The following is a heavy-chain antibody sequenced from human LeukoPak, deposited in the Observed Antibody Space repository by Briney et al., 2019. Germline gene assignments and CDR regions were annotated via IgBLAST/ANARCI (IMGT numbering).Heavy chain of an antibody. J-gene: IGHJ4*02. V-gene: IGHV3-7*01. CDR3: ARDPAFGAVDY. D-gene: IGHD3-10*01. Sequence: GGSLRLSCAASGFTFSRSWMSWVRQAPGKGLEWVADLNEDGSGAHYVDSVKGRSTVSRDNAKSSVYLQMNSLRVEDTAVYYCARDPAFGAVDYWGQGTLVTVSS. CDR2: LNEDGSGA. CDR1: GFTFSRSW.